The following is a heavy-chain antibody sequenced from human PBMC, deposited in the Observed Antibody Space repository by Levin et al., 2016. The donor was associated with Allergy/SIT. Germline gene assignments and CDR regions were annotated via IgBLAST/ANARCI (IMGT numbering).Heavy chain of an antibody. CDR2: SSSGGST. CDR1: GFTFRSYD. D-gene: IGHD1-14*01. CDR3: VKDLWVRDLPGTLDY. Sequence: GESLKISCAASGFTFRSYDMHWVRQTTGKGLEWVSASSSGGSTYYADSVKGRFTISRDNSKNTLYLQMSSLRAEDTAVYYCVKDLWVRDLPGTLDYWGQGTLVTVSS. V-gene: IGHV3-64D*06. J-gene: IGHJ4*02.